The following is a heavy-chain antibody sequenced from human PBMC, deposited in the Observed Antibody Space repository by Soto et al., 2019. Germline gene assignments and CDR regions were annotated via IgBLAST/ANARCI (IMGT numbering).Heavy chain of an antibody. D-gene: IGHD5-18*01. CDR3: ANWMRRGYSYGHIDC. J-gene: IGHJ4*02. CDR1: GFIFSSYD. V-gene: IGHV3-30-3*01. Sequence: QVQLVESGGGVVQPGRSLRLSCAASGFIFSSYDMHWVGQAPGKGLEWVAVISYDGSKKYYADSVKVRFSISRDNSKNTVHLQMNSHRAEDTALYYCANWMRRGYSYGHIDCWGQGALVTVSS. CDR2: ISYDGSKK.